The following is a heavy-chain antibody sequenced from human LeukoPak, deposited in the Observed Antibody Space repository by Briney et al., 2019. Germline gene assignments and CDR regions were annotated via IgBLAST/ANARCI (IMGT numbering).Heavy chain of an antibody. Sequence: SETLSLTCTVSGGSISSSYWSWIRQPPGKGLEWIGYIYSSGNTNSNPSPKSRVTIAVDTSKSQFSLKLSSVTAADTAVYYCARGLVGLTPHAGVFEIWGQGTKVTVPS. CDR1: GGSISSSY. CDR3: ARGLVGLTPHAGVFEI. D-gene: IGHD1-26*01. J-gene: IGHJ3*02. V-gene: IGHV4-59*01. CDR2: IYSSGNT.